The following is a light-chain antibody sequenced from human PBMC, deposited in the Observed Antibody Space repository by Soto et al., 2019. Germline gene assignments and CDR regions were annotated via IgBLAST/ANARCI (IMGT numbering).Light chain of an antibody. V-gene: IGKV3-15*01. Sequence: EIVLTQSPATLSLSPGERATLSCRASQSVSSYLAWYQQKPGQAPRLLIYDASSRATDIPFKFSGGGSGTEFTLTISSLQSEDFAVYYCQQYNNWPLTFGGGTKVEIK. CDR3: QQYNNWPLT. CDR2: DAS. CDR1: QSVSSY. J-gene: IGKJ4*01.